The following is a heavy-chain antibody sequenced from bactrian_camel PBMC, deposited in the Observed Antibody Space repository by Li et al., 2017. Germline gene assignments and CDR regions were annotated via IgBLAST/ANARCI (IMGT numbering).Heavy chain of an antibody. J-gene: IGHJ4*01. CDR1: GFTFTNYW. Sequence: HVQLVESGGGLVQPGGSLRLSCAASGFTFTNYWMHWVRQGPGKGLEGVAAIDSDGSTSYADSVKGRFTISKDNDKNTLHLQMNSLKPEDTAMYICAADRGLCGGMILSRQYDYWGQGTQVTVS. V-gene: IGHV3S26*01. D-gene: IGHD7*01. CDR2: IDSDGST. CDR3: AADRGLCGGMILSRQYDY.